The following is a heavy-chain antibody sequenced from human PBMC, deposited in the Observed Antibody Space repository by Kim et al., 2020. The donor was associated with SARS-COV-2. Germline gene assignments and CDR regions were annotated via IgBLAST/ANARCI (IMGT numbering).Heavy chain of an antibody. CDR3: ARELWFGEL. CDR1: GGSFSGYY. CDR2: INHSGST. V-gene: IGHV4-34*01. D-gene: IGHD3-10*01. J-gene: IGHJ4*02. Sequence: SETLSLTCAVYGGSFSGYYWSWIRQPPGKGLEWIGEINHSGSTNYNPSLKSRVTISVDTSKNQFSLKLSSVTAADTAVYYCARELWFGELWGQGTLVTVSS.